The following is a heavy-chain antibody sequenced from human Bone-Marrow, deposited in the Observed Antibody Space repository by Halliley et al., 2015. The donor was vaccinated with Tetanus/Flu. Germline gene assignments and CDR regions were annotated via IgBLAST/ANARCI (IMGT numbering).Heavy chain of an antibody. CDR3: ATGAVDAYEI. D-gene: IGHD6-19*01. V-gene: IGHV3-74*01. J-gene: IGHJ3*02. Sequence: LVWVSLVKSDGTTTRYADSVKGRFTISRGNAKNTVYLQMNSLRAEDTAVYYCATGAVDAYEIWGQGTVVTVSS. CDR2: VKSDGTTT.